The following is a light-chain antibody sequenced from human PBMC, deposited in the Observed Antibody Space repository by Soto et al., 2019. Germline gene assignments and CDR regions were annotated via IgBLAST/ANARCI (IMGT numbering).Light chain of an antibody. Sequence: DVVMTQSPLSLPVTLGQPASISCRSSQGLVYIDGNTYLSWFQQRPGQSPRRLIYKVSDRDSGVPDRFSGSGSGTDFTLEISRVEAEDVGIYYCMQGTHWPRTFGQGTRLEIK. V-gene: IGKV2-30*01. CDR3: MQGTHWPRT. CDR1: QGLVYIDGNTY. J-gene: IGKJ5*01. CDR2: KVS.